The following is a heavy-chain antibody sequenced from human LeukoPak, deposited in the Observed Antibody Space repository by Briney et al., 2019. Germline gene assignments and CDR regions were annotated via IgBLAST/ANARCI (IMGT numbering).Heavy chain of an antibody. CDR2: ISSSSSTI. Sequence: PGGSLRLSCAASGFTFSSYSMNWVRQAPGKGLEWVSYISSSSSTICYADSVKGRFTISRDNAKNSLYLQMNSLRAEDTAVYYCARGRVGATYSTDYWGQGTLVTVSS. CDR3: ARGRVGATYSTDY. J-gene: IGHJ4*02. CDR1: GFTFSSYS. V-gene: IGHV3-48*01. D-gene: IGHD1-26*01.